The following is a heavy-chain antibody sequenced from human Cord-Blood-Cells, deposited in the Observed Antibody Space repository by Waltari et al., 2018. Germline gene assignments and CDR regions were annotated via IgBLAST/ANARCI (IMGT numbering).Heavy chain of an antibody. CDR1: GYTFPGYY. CDR3: ARGSGELGIDY. D-gene: IGHD7-27*01. J-gene: IGHJ4*02. CDR2: INPNRGGT. V-gene: IGHV1-2*04. Sequence: QVQLVQSGAEVKNPGASVQVSCEASGYTFPGYYMPCVRQAPGQGLEWMGWINPNRGGTNYAQKFQGWVTMTRDTSISTAYMELSRLRSDDTAVYYCARGSGELGIDYWGQGTLVTVSS.